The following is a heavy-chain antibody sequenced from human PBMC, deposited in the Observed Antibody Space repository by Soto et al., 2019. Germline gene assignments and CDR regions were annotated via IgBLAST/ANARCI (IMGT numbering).Heavy chain of an antibody. D-gene: IGHD3-16*01. CDR1: GGSISSSSYY. V-gene: IGHV4-39*01. CDR3: ARGWGPMYYFDY. CDR2: IYYSGST. J-gene: IGHJ4*02. Sequence: SETLSLTCTVSGGSISSSSYYWGWIRQPPGKGLEWIGSIYYSGSTYYNPSLKSRVTISVDTSKNQFSLKLSSVTAADTAVYYCARGWGPMYYFDYWGQGTLVTVSS.